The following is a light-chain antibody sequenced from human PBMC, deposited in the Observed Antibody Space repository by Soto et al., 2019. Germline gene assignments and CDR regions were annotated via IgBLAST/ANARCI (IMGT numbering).Light chain of an antibody. V-gene: IGKV3-20*01. CDR2: GAS. Sequence: EIVLTQSPGTLSLSPGERATLSCRASQSVSSSYLAWYQQKPGQAPRLLIYGASSRATGIPDRFSGSGSGTDFTLTISRLEPEDFAVYYCQKYCSSPPPTFGGGTKVEIK. J-gene: IGKJ4*01. CDR1: QSVSSSY. CDR3: QKYCSSPPPT.